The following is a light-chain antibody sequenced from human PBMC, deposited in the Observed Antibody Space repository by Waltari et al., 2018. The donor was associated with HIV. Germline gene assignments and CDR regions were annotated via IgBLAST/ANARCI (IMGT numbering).Light chain of an antibody. CDR3: QQYDHFSLT. CDR2: DAS. CDR1: QDISNY. Sequence: DIQMTQSPSSLSASVGDRVTITCQASQDISNYLNWYQQKAGKAPKLLIYDASNLAAGVPSRFTGSGSGTDFTISSLQPEDIATYYCQQYDHFSLTFGGGTKVEIK. V-gene: IGKV1-33*01. J-gene: IGKJ4*01.